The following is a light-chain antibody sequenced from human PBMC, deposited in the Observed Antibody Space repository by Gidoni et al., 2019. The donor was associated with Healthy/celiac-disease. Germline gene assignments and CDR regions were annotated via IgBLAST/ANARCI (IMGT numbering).Light chain of an antibody. V-gene: IGKV3-20*01. CDR1: QSVSSSY. CDR2: GAS. CDR3: QQYGSSRST. J-gene: IGKJ4*01. Sequence: ELVLTQSPGTLSLSPGERATLSCRASQSVSSSYLAWYQQKPGQAPRLLIYGASSRATGIPDRFSGSGSGTDFTLTISRLEPEDFAVYYCQQYGSSRSTFGGGTKVEIK.